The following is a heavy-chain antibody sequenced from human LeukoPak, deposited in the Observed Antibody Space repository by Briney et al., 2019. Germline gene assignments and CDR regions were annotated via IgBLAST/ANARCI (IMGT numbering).Heavy chain of an antibody. CDR3: ARVKSSAYYYDYFAS. D-gene: IGHD3-22*01. CDR1: GGSISSYY. J-gene: IGHJ4*02. CDR2: VYYSGST. V-gene: IGHV4-59*12. Sequence: MPSETLSLTCTVSGGSISSYYWGWVRQPPGKGLEWIGYVYYSGSTNYNPSLKSRVTMSVDTSRNRFSLMLDSVTAADSAVYYCARVKSSAYYYDYFASWGQGALVTVSS.